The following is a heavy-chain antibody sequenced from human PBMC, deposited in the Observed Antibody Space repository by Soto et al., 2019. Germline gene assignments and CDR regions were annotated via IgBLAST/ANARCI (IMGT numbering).Heavy chain of an antibody. Sequence: QITLKESGPTLVKPTQTLTLTCTFSGFSLTTRGVGVGWIRQPPGKALEWLALIYWDDDEGYSPSLKSRLTNTKDTSKNQVVLTITNMDPVDAATYYCAHRPRGYSYHFDYWGQGTLVTVSS. D-gene: IGHD5-18*01. CDR1: GFSLTTRGVG. CDR3: AHRPRGYSYHFDY. V-gene: IGHV2-5*02. CDR2: IYWDDDE. J-gene: IGHJ4*02.